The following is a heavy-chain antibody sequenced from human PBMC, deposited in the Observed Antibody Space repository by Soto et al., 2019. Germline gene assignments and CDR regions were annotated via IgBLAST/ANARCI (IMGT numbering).Heavy chain of an antibody. CDR3: ARDRGQYSGLFDY. V-gene: IGHV3-33*01. D-gene: IGHD1-26*01. CDR2: IWYDGSNK. Sequence: PGGSLRLSCAASGFSFSSYGMHWARQAPGKGLEWVAVIWYDGSNKYYADSVKGRFTISRDNSENTLYLQMNSLRAEDTAVYYCARDRGQYSGLFDYWGQGTLVTVSS. CDR1: GFSFSSYG. J-gene: IGHJ4*02.